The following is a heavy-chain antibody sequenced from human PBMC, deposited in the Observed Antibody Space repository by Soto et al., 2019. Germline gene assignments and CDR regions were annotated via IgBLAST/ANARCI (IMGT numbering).Heavy chain of an antibody. J-gene: IGHJ4*02. CDR1: GGSISSSSYY. CDR2: IYYSGST. CDR3: ARRGAYYYDSSGYSPFDY. V-gene: IGHV4-39*01. Sequence: QLQLQESGPGLVKPSETLSLTCTVSGGSISSSSYYWGWIRQPPGKGLEWIGSIYYSGSTYYNPSLKSRVTISVDTSKHQFSLKLSSVTAADTAVYYCARRGAYYYDSSGYSPFDYWGQGTLVTVSS. D-gene: IGHD3-22*01.